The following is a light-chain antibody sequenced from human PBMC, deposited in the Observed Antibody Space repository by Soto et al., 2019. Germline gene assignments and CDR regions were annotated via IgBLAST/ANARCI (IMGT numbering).Light chain of an antibody. V-gene: IGLV3-1*01. CDR2: HDS. CDR1: KLGDKY. CDR3: PAWDSSTVV. J-gene: IGLJ2*01. Sequence: SYELTQPPSVSVSPGQTASITCSGAKLGDKYACWYQQKPGQSPVLVIYHDSKRPSGIPERFSGSNAGNTATLTISGTQAMDEADYYCPAWDSSTVVFGGGTKLTVL.